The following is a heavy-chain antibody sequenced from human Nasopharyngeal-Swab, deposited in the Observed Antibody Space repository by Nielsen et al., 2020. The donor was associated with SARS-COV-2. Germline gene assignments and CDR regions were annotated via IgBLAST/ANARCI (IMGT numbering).Heavy chain of an antibody. CDR2: ISYDGSNK. V-gene: IGHV3-30-3*01. Sequence: VRQAPGKGLEWVAVISYDGSNKYYADSVKGRFTISRDNSKNTLYLQMNSLRAEDTAVYYCATDPNYYDSSGYLDYWGQGTLVTVSS. J-gene: IGHJ4*02. CDR3: ATDPNYYDSSGYLDY. D-gene: IGHD3-22*01.